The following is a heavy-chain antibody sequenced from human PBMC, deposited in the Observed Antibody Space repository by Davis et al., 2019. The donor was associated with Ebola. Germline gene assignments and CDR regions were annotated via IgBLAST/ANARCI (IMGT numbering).Heavy chain of an antibody. Sequence: GESLKISCAASGFTFSSYSMNWVRQAPGKGLEWVSSISSSSSYIYYADSVKGRFTISRDNSKNTLYLQMNSLRAEDTAVYYCAKMGGSTVTRYYYFDYWGQGTLVTVSS. J-gene: IGHJ4*02. D-gene: IGHD4-17*01. CDR1: GFTFSSYS. CDR3: AKMGGSTVTRYYYFDY. CDR2: ISSSSSYI. V-gene: IGHV3-21*01.